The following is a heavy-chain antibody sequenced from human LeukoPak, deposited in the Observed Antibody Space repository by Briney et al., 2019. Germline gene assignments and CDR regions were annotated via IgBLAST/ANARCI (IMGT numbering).Heavy chain of an antibody. V-gene: IGHV5-51*01. CDR2: IYPADSDT. CDR3: ARSASSSWYYFDY. CDR1: GYSFTSYW. D-gene: IGHD6-13*01. Sequence: GESLKISSKGSGYSFTSYWIAWVRQMPGKGLEWMGIIYPADSDTTYSPSFQGQVTISADKSISSAYLQWSSLKASDTAMYYCARSASSSWYYFDYWGQGTLVTVSS. J-gene: IGHJ4*02.